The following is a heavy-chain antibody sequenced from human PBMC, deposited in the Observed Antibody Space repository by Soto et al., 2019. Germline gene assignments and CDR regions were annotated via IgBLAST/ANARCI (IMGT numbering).Heavy chain of an antibody. CDR2: ISWNSGSI. CDR3: AKGGNYETFYYGMDV. CDR1: GFTFDDYA. D-gene: IGHD1-7*01. V-gene: IGHV3-9*01. Sequence: GGSLRLSCAASGFTFDDYAMHWVQQAPGKGLEWVSGISWNSGSIGYADSVKGRFTISRDNAKNSLYLQMNSLRAEDTALYYCAKGGNYETFYYGMDVWGQGTTVTVSS. J-gene: IGHJ6*02.